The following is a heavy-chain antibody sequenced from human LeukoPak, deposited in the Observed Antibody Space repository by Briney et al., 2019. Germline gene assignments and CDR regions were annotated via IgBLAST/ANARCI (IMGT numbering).Heavy chain of an antibody. Sequence: SETLSLTCTVSGGSISSSSYYWGWIRQPPGKGREWIGSIYYSGSTYYNPSLKSRVTISVDTSKNQFSLKLSSATAADTAVYYCARHPGRYSYGIDYWGQGTLVTVSS. D-gene: IGHD5-18*01. CDR1: GGSISSSSYY. CDR2: IYYSGST. J-gene: IGHJ4*02. V-gene: IGHV4-39*01. CDR3: ARHPGRYSYGIDY.